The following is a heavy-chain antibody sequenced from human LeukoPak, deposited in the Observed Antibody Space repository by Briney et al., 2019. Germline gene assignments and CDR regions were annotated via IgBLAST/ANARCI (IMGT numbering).Heavy chain of an antibody. CDR3: ATEVTD. D-gene: IGHD5-18*01. CDR2: INPNSGGT. CDR1: GYTFSGYY. J-gene: IGHJ4*02. Sequence: ASVKVSCKASGYTFSGYYMHWVRQAPGQGLEWMGWINPNSGGTKYAQKFQGRATMTRDTSISIAYMELSRLRSDDTAVYYCATEVTDWGQGTLVTVSS. V-gene: IGHV1-2*02.